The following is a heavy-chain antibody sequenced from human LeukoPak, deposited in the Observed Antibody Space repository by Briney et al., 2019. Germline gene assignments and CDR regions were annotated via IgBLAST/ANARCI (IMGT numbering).Heavy chain of an antibody. V-gene: IGHV1-2*06. D-gene: IGHD3-3*01. CDR1: GYTFTGYY. CDR3: ARDLWTFWSGYYWAY. CDR2: INPNSGGT. J-gene: IGHJ4*02. Sequence: ASVKVSCKASGYTFTGYYMHWVRQAPGQGLEWMGRINPNSGGTNYAQKFQGRVTMTRDTSISTAYMELSRLRSDDTAVYYCARDLWTFWSGYYWAYWGQGTLVTVSS.